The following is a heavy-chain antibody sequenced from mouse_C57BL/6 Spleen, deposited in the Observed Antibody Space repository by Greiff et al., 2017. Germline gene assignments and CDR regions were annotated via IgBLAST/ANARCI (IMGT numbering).Heavy chain of an antibody. J-gene: IGHJ3*01. D-gene: IGHD1-1*01. V-gene: IGHV5-12*01. CDR3: ARPYYGSREGFAY. CDR2: ISNGGGST. CDR1: GFTFSDYY. Sequence: EVKVEESGGGLVQPGGSLKLSCAASGFTFSDYYMYWVRQTPEKRLEWVAYISNGGGSTYYPDTVKGRFTISRDNAKNTLYLQMSRLKSEDTAMYYCARPYYGSREGFAYWGQGTLVTVSA.